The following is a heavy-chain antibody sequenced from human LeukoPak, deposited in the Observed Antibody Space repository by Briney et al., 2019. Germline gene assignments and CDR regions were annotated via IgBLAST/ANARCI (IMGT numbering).Heavy chain of an antibody. J-gene: IGHJ4*02. CDR2: INQDGTEK. Sequence: GGSLRLSCAASGFTFTTYWMSWVRQLPGKGLEWVANINQDGTEKYYVDSVKGRFTISRDNAKGSLYLQMNNLRTEDTALYYCAKDKAQAYYASGSLVLWGQGTLVTVSS. D-gene: IGHD3-10*01. CDR3: AKDKAQAYYASGSLVL. V-gene: IGHV3-7*03. CDR1: GFTFTTYW.